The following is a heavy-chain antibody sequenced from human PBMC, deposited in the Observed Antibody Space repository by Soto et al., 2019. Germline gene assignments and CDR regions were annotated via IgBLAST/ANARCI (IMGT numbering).Heavy chain of an antibody. CDR1: GFSFSTYA. CDR3: PRSCSFYNSVWYGGFDY. Sequence: QVQLVESGGGVVQPGRSLRLSCAASGFSFSTYAMHWVRQAPGKGLEWLAVIWYDGSEKYYTDSAKGRFTISRDNPKNTLYMQVESVRTEDSSVYYGPRSCSFYNSVWYGGFDYWGQGALVTVSS. D-gene: IGHD6-19*01. J-gene: IGHJ4*02. V-gene: IGHV3-33*01. CDR2: IWYDGSEK.